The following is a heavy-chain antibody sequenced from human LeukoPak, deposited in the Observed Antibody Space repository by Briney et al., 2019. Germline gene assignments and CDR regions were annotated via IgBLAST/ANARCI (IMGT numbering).Heavy chain of an antibody. Sequence: ASVKVSCKASGYTFIGYYIHWVRQAPGQGLEWMGWINPNSGVTNYEQKFQGRVTMTRDTSISTAYMDLSRLRSDDTAVYFCAIPYTSGSGAAFDVWCQGRILAVFS. CDR1: GYTFIGYY. CDR2: INPNSGVT. V-gene: IGHV1-2*02. CDR3: AIPYTSGSGAAFDV. J-gene: IGHJ3*01. D-gene: IGHD6-19*01.